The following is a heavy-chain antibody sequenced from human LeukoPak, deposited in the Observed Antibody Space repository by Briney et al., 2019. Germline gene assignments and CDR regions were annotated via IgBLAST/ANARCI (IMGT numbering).Heavy chain of an antibody. CDR3: ASWGYSSANDAFDI. CDR1: GCTFSSHG. V-gene: IGHV1-69*04. Sequence: ASVKVSCKACGCTFSSHGISWMRQAPGQGLEWMGRIIPILDVANYAQKFQGRVTITADKSTSTAYMELSSLRSEDTAVYYCASWGYSSANDAFDIWGQGTMVTVSS. D-gene: IGHD6-25*01. CDR2: IIPILDVA. J-gene: IGHJ3*02.